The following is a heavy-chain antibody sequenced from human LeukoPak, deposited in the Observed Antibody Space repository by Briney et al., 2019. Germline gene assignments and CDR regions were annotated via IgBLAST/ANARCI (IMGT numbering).Heavy chain of an antibody. D-gene: IGHD1-7*01. CDR2: IYTSGST. CDR1: GGSISSYY. V-gene: IGHV4-4*07. CDR3: ARADNWNYVQASDI. Sequence: PSETLSLTCTVSGGSISSYYWSWIRQPAGKGLEWIGRIYTSGSTNYNPSLKSRVTMSVDTSKNQLSLKLSSVTAADTAVYYCARADNWNYVQASDIWGQGTMVTVSS. J-gene: IGHJ3*02.